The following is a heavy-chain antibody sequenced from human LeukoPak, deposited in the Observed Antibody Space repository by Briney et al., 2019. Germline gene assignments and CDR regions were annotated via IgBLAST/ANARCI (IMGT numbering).Heavy chain of an antibody. V-gene: IGHV3-48*04. Sequence: AGGSLRLSCAASGFTFSSYSMNWVRQAPGKGLEWASYISSSSSTIYYADSVKGRFTISRDNAKNSLYLQMNSLRAEDTAVYYCARDRYCSSTSCYRSDFDYWGQGTLVTVSS. J-gene: IGHJ4*02. D-gene: IGHD2-2*02. CDR3: ARDRYCSSTSCYRSDFDY. CDR2: ISSSSSTI. CDR1: GFTFSSYS.